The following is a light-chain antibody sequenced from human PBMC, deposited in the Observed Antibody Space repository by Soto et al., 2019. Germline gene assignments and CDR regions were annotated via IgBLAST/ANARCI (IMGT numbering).Light chain of an antibody. Sequence: EIVLTQSPAALFLSPGDTATLSSGASQSVTTRLAWYQQKPGQAPRLLTYDASNRPASIPARFSGSGSGTDFTLTISRPEPEDFALYYCQQRSSWPLVTFGPGTDWRL. J-gene: IGKJ5*01. V-gene: IGKV3-11*01. CDR3: QQRSSWPLVT. CDR1: QSVTTR. CDR2: DAS.